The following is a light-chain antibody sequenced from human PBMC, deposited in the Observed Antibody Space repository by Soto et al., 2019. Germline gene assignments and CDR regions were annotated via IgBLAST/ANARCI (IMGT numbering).Light chain of an antibody. Sequence: EVGLTQSPGTLSLSPGERATLSCRASQNVISTYLAWYQQKPGQAPRLLLYGASSRATGIPDRFRGRGAGTDFTLTITRLEPEDFAVYYCQQPGAFGPGTRVDLK. J-gene: IGKJ3*01. CDR3: QQPGA. CDR2: GAS. V-gene: IGKV3-20*01. CDR1: QNVISTY.